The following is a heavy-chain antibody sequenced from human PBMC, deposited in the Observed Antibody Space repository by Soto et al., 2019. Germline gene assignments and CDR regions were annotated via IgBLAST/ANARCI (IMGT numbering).Heavy chain of an antibody. Sequence: GGSLRLSCAASGFTFSSYWMHWVRQAPGKGLVWVSRINSDGSSTGYADSVKGRFTISRDNAKNTLYLQMNSLRAEDTAVYYCARPGRPGTTFGYYYYYYYMDVWGKGTTVTVSS. CDR2: INSDGSST. V-gene: IGHV3-74*01. J-gene: IGHJ6*03. CDR1: GFTFSSYW. D-gene: IGHD1-7*01. CDR3: ARPGRPGTTFGYYYYYYYMDV.